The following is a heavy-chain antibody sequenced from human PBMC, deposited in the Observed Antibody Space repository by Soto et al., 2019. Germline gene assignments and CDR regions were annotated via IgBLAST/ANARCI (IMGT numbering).Heavy chain of an antibody. CDR2: INHSGST. J-gene: IGHJ6*02. CDR3: ARGRLYDYVWGSYRPRRYYGMDV. V-gene: IGHV4-34*01. CDR1: GGSFSGYY. Sequence: PSETLSLTCAVYGGSFSGYYWSWIRQPPGKGLEWIGEINHSGSTNYNPSLKSRVTISVDTSKNQFSLKLSSVTAADTAVYYCARGRLYDYVWGSYRPRRYYGMDVWGQGTTVTVYS. D-gene: IGHD3-16*02.